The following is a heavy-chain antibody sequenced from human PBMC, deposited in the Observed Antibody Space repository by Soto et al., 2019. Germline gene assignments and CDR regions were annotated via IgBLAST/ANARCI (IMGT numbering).Heavy chain of an antibody. D-gene: IGHD4-17*01. CDR2: IWYDGSNK. V-gene: IGHV3-33*01. CDR1: GFTFSSYG. Sequence: QVQLVESGGGVVQPGRSLRLSCAASGFTFSSYGMHWVRQAAGKGLEWVAVIWYDGSNKYYADSVKGRFTISRDNSKNTLYLQMNSLRAEDTAVYYRARDTGPHYYYGMDVWGQGTTVTVSS. J-gene: IGHJ6*02. CDR3: ARDTGPHYYYGMDV.